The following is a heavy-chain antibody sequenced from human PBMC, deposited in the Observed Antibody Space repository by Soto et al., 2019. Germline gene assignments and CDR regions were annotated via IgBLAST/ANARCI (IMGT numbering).Heavy chain of an antibody. CDR1: GYPVTAYY. D-gene: IGHD3-3*01. CDR3: ARGGGVGVAGSAAFDM. Sequence: QLHLVQSGAVVKKPGASVTVSCSASGYPVTAYYMHWVRQAPGRGLEWMGGINPATGAAKYTQTFQGRFTMTRDTSPSTVFMELSGLTSEDTAVFSCARGGGVGVAGSAAFDMWGQGTLVTVSS. V-gene: IGHV1-2*02. CDR2: INPATGAA. J-gene: IGHJ3*02.